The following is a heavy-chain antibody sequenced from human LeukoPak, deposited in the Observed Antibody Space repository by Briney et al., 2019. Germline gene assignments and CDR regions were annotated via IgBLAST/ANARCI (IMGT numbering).Heavy chain of an antibody. Sequence: PSETLSLTCTVSGGSISSYYWSWIRQPPGKGLEWIGYIYFSESTNYNPSLKSRVTISVDTSKNQFSLKLSSVTAADTAVYYCARGAGRAAGTYRWGNYHYMDVWGKGTTVTVSS. J-gene: IGHJ6*03. D-gene: IGHD6-13*01. CDR2: IYFSEST. V-gene: IGHV4-59*01. CDR3: ARGAGRAAGTYRWGNYHYMDV. CDR1: GGSISSYY.